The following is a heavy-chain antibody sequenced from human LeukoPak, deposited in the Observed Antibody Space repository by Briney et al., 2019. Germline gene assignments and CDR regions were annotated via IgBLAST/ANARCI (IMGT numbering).Heavy chain of an antibody. J-gene: IGHJ4*02. V-gene: IGHV4-4*09. CDR2: IYTSGST. D-gene: IGHD3-10*01. CDR3: ARVRQGLTSGYYFDY. CDR1: GSISGYY. Sequence: PSETLSLTCTVSGSISGYYWSWIRQPPGKGLEWIGYIYTSGSTNYNPSLESRVTISVDTSKNQFSLKLSSVTAADTAVYYCARVRQGLTSGYYFDYWGQGTLVTVSS.